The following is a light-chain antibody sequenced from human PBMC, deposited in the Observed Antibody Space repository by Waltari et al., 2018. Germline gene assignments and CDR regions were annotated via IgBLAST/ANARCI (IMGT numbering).Light chain of an antibody. CDR3: QHYVSLPVT. J-gene: IGKJ1*01. V-gene: IGKV3-20*01. Sequence: EIVLTQSPGTLSLSPGERATLSFRASQSVGRSLAWYQQKPGQAPRLLIYGASIRATGIPDRFSGGGSGTDFSLTISRLESEDFAAYHCQHYVSLPVTFGQGTKVEIK. CDR1: QSVGRS. CDR2: GAS.